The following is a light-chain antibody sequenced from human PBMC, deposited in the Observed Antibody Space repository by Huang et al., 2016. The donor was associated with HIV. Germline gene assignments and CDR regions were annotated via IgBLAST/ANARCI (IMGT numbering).Light chain of an antibody. Sequence: DIVMTQSPLYLSVTPGEPASISCRSSQSLLHSNGYTYLYWYLQKPGQSPHLLIYLVSNRASGHPHRSSGSGSGTDFRMNISSLEVEDVRVYYCMQDLQTPWTFGQGTEVEIK. J-gene: IGKJ1*01. CDR2: LVS. V-gene: IGKV2-28*01. CDR1: QSLLHSNGYTY. CDR3: MQDLQTPWT.